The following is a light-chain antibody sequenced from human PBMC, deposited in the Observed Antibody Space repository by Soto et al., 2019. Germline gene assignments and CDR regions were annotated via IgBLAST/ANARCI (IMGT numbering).Light chain of an antibody. CDR3: HQYDSSPLT. J-gene: IGKJ4*01. V-gene: IGKV3-20*01. Sequence: EMVLTQSPGTLPLSPGERATLSCRASQSVSSSYLAWYQQKPGQAPRLLIYGASSRATGIPDRFSGSGSGTDFTLTISRLEPEDFAVYYCHQYDSSPLTFGGGTKVEIK. CDR1: QSVSSSY. CDR2: GAS.